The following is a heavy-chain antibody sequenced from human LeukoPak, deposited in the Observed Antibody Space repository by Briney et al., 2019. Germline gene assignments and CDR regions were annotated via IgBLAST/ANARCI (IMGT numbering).Heavy chain of an antibody. CDR2: IYTSGST. J-gene: IGHJ5*02. CDR1: GGSISSYY. V-gene: IGHV4-4*07. D-gene: IGHD2-15*01. CDR3: ARDIVVVVGDNWFDP. Sequence: SETLSLTCTVSGGSISSYYWSWIRRPAGKGLEWIGRIYTSGSTNYNPSLKSRVTMSVDTSKNQFSLKLSSVTAADTAVYYCARDIVVVVGDNWFDPWGQGTLVTVSS.